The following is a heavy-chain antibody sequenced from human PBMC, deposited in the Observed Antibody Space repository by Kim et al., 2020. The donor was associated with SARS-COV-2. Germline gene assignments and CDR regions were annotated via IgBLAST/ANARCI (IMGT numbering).Heavy chain of an antibody. D-gene: IGHD3-3*01. CDR2: IYYSGST. CDR1: GGSISSYY. Sequence: SETLSLTCTVSGGSISSYYWNWIRQPPGKGLEWIGYIYYSGSTNYNPSLKSRVTISVDTSKNQFSLKLSSVTATDTAVYSCARGRSITIFGVVTAHAYMDVWAKGTTVTVSS. CDR3: ARGRSITIFGVVTAHAYMDV. V-gene: IGHV4-59*01. J-gene: IGHJ6*03.